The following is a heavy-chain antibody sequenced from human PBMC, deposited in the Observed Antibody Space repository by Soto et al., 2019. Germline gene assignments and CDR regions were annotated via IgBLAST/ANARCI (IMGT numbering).Heavy chain of an antibody. V-gene: IGHV1-69*13. J-gene: IGHJ6*02. CDR1: VGTFSSYA. D-gene: IGHD1-26*01. CDR2: IIPIFGTA. Sequence: SVKVSCKASVGTFSSYAISWVRQAPGQGLEWMGGIIPIFGTANYAQKFQGRVTITADESTSTAYMELSSLRSEDTAVYYCARGTIVGDTGGGYYYVMDVWGQGTTVTVSS. CDR3: ARGTIVGDTGGGYYYVMDV.